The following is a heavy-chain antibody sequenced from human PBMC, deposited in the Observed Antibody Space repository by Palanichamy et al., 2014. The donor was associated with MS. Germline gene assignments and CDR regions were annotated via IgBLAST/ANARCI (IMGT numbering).Heavy chain of an antibody. V-gene: IGHV3-30-3*01. CDR3: ARAHTGAFDV. CDR1: GFMFSRYA. J-gene: IGHJ3*01. Sequence: PQGSLRLSCAASGFMFSRYALHWVRQAPGTGLDWVTVISQDGSNEYYTEAVKGRFTISRDNSRNTVFLQMNSPRLEDTAVYLCARAHTGAFDVWGQGTMVTVSS. CDR2: ISQDGSNE.